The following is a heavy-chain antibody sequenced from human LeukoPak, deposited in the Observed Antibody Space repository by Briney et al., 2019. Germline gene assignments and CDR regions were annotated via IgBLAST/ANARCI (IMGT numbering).Heavy chain of an antibody. D-gene: IGHD3-10*01. CDR1: GFTFSSYG. CDR3: AKGQSGFGELLSDY. CDR2: IRYDGSNK. V-gene: IGHV3-30*02. J-gene: IGHJ4*02. Sequence: GGSLRLSCAASGFTFSSYGMHWVRQAPGKGLEWVAFIRYDGSNKYYADSVKGRFTISRDNSKNTLYLQMNSLRAEDTAVYYCAKGQSGFGELLSDYWGQGTLVTVSS.